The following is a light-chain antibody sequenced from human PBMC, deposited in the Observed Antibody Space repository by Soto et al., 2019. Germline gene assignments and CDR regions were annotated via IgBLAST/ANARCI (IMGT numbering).Light chain of an antibody. V-gene: IGLV1-51*01. CDR2: DND. Sequence: QSVLTQPPSVSAAPGQKVTISCSGSGSNIGENSVAWFQQFPGTAPKLLIHDNDNRPSGIPDRVSGSKSGTSATLAITGLQPGDEADYYCGAWDTGVSAWLFGGGTKLTVL. CDR1: GSNIGENS. CDR3: GAWDTGVSAWL. J-gene: IGLJ2*01.